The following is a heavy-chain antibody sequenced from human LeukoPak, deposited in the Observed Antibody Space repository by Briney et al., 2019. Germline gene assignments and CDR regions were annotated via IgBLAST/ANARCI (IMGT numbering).Heavy chain of an antibody. J-gene: IGHJ5*02. CDR1: GYTFTSYD. CDR3: ARVGEGYCSSTSCYRGDYNWFDP. V-gene: IGHV1-8*03. CDR2: MNPNSGNT. D-gene: IGHD2-2*01. Sequence: ASVKVSCKASGYTFTSYDINWVRQATGQGLEWMGWMNPNSGNTGYAQKFQGRVTITRNTSISTAYMELSSLRSEDTAVYYCARVGEGYCSSTSCYRGDYNWFDPWGQRTLVTVSS.